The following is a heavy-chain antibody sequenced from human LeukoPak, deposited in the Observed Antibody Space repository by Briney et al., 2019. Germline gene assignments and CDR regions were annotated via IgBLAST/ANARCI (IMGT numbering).Heavy chain of an antibody. J-gene: IGHJ5*02. CDR2: IYYSGST. CDR3: ARDWGFGDSEDWFDP. CDR1: GGSISSSSYY. D-gene: IGHD3-10*01. Sequence: SETLSLTCTVSGGSISSSSYYWGCIRQPPGKGLEWIGSIYYSGSTYYNPSLRSRVSISVDKSTNHISLEVTSVTAADTAVYYCARDWGFGDSEDWFDPWGQGTLVTVSS. V-gene: IGHV4-39*07.